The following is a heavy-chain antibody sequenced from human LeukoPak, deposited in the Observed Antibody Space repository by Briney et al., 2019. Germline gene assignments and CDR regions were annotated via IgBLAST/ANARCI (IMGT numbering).Heavy chain of an antibody. Sequence: SECLSLTCAVDGGSFSGFYSGWNRQPARKWRGWNGEILHSGSTNYNPSIKCRVTISVDTSTNQFSLRLSPVTAADTAVDYCARAEVAVVVPAAPAIGWFDPWGQGTLVTVSS. V-gene: IGHV4-34*12. CDR2: ILHSGST. CDR1: GGSFSGFY. CDR3: ARAEVAVVVPAAPAIGWFDP. D-gene: IGHD2-2*01. J-gene: IGHJ5*02.